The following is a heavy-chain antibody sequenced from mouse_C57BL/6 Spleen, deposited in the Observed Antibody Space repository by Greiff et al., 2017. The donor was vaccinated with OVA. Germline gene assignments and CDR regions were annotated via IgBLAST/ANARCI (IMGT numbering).Heavy chain of an antibody. D-gene: IGHD2-4*01. CDR3: EIYYDYDDY. CDR1: GYTFTDYY. CDR2: INPNNGGT. Sequence: VQLQQSGPELVKPGASVKISCKASGYTFTDYYMNWVKQSHGKSLEWIGDINPNNGGTSYNQKFKGKATLTVDKSSSTAYMELRSLTSEDSAVYYCEIYYDYDDYWGQGTTLTVSS. V-gene: IGHV1-26*01. J-gene: IGHJ2*01.